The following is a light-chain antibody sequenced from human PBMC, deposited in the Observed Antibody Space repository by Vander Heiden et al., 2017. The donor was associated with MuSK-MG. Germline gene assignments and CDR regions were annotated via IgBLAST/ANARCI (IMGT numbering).Light chain of an antibody. J-gene: IGLJ3*02. CDR2: GNS. Sequence: QSVLTQPPSVSGAPGQRVTISCTGSSSNIGAGYDVPWYQQRPGTAPKLLIYGNSNRPSGVPDRFSGSKSGTSASLAITGLQAEEEADYYCQSYDSSLSGWVFGGGTKLTVL. V-gene: IGLV1-40*01. CDR3: QSYDSSLSGWV. CDR1: SSNIGAGYD.